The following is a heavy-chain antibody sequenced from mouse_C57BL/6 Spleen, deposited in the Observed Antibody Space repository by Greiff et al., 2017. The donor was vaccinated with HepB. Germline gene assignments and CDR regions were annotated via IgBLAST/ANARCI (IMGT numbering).Heavy chain of an antibody. CDR3: ARELLSWPSDY. D-gene: IGHD6-2*01. CDR1: GYSFTGYY. Sequence: VQLQQSRPELVKPGASVKISCKASGYSFTGYYMNWVKQSPEKSLEWIGEINPSTGGTTYNQKFKAKATLTVDKSSSTAYMQLKSLTSEDSAVYDCARELLSWPSDYWGDGTPLTVSS. V-gene: IGHV1-42*01. CDR2: INPSTGGT. J-gene: IGHJ2*01.